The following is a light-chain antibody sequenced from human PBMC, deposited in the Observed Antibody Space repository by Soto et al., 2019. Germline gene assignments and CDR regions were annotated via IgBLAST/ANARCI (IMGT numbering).Light chain of an antibody. CDR1: SSNIGAGYD. CDR3: QSYDSSLSGFYV. J-gene: IGLJ1*01. V-gene: IGLV1-40*01. CDR2: GNS. Sequence: QSVLTQPPSVSGAPGQRVTISCTGSSSNIGAGYDVHWYQQLPGTAPKLLIYGNSNRPSGVPDRFSGSKSGTSASLAITGLQVEDEADYYCQSYDSSLSGFYVFGTGTKVTVL.